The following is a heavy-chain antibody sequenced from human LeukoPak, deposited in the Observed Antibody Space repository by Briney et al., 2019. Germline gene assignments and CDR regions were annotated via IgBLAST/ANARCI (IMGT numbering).Heavy chain of an antibody. CDR2: IYYSGST. D-gene: IGHD3-22*01. Sequence: SETLSLTCTVSGGSISSSSYYWGWIRQPPGKGLEWIGSIYYSGSTYYNPSLKSRATISVDTSKNQFSLKLSSVTAADTAVYYCATLMIVVVNFDYWGQGTLVTVSS. J-gene: IGHJ4*02. CDR3: ATLMIVVVNFDY. CDR1: GGSISSSSYY. V-gene: IGHV4-39*01.